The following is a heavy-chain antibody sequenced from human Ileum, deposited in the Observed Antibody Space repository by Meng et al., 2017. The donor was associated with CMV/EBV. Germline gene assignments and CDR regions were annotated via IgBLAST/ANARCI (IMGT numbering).Heavy chain of an antibody. J-gene: IGHJ5*02. CDR3: ARLRAGISCFDP. Sequence: CTFSNGSLSSGAHYWSWIRQHPGKGLEWIGYIYYSGNTYYNPSLQSRATISVDTSQNSFSLRLSSVTAADTAVYYCARLRAGISCFDPWGQGALVTVSS. CDR1: NGSLSSGAHY. V-gene: IGHV4-31*03. CDR2: IYYSGNT. D-gene: IGHD6-19*01.